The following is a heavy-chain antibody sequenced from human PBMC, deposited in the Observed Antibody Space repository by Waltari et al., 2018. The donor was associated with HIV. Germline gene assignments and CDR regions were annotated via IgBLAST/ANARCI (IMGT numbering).Heavy chain of an antibody. V-gene: IGHV1-2*06. J-gene: IGHJ4*02. CDR1: GDRFTNSF. D-gene: IGHD3-16*01. CDR2: INPETGDT. CDR3: ARGEDVSLTHLPPGFRLEV. Sequence: QTLLVQSASQLRAPGASVVLSCKASGDRFTNSFLYWLRPGPGQGLEWMGRINPETGDTTYSQAFHGRVTMTRDTPSASTYMELTRLTAADTATYFCARGEDVSLTHLPPGFRLEVWGKGSLVSVSS.